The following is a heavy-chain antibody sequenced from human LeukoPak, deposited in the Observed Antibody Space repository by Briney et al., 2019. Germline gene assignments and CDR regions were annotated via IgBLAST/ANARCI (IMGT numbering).Heavy chain of an antibody. V-gene: IGHV4-31*03. D-gene: IGHD6-6*01. Sequence: SQTLSLTCTVSGGSISSGGYYWSRIRQHPGKGLEWIGYIYYSGSTYYNPSLKSRVTISVDTSKNQFSLKLSSVTAADTAVYYCARGLSFRSSKDLAAPQFDYWGQGTLVTVSS. J-gene: IGHJ4*02. CDR3: ARGLSFRSSKDLAAPQFDY. CDR1: GGSISSGGYY. CDR2: IYYSGST.